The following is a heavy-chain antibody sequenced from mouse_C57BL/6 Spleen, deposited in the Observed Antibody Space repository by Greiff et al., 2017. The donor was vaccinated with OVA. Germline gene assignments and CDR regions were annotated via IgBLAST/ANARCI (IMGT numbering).Heavy chain of an antibody. CDR1: GYTFTSYW. Sequence: VQLQQPGAELVMPGASVKLSCKASGYTFTSYWMHWVKQRPGQGLEWIGEIDPSDSYTNYNQKFKGKSTLTVDKSSSTAYMQLSSLTSEDSAVYYCARETGTRDYFDYWGQGTTLTVSS. CDR3: ARETGTRDYFDY. CDR2: IDPSDSYT. J-gene: IGHJ2*01. V-gene: IGHV1-69*01. D-gene: IGHD4-1*01.